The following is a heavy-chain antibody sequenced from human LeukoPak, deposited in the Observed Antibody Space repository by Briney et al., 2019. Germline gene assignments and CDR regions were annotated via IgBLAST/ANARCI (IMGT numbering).Heavy chain of an antibody. D-gene: IGHD3-22*01. Sequence: GASVKVSCKASGYTFTSYGISWVRQAPGQGLEWMGWISAYNGYTKYAEKLQGRVTMTTDTSTSTAYMELRSLRSDDTAVYHCPRAKYDSSGYYWFDPWGQGTLVTVSS. CDR1: GYTFTSYG. V-gene: IGHV1-18*01. CDR3: PRAKYDSSGYYWFDP. CDR2: ISAYNGYT. J-gene: IGHJ5*02.